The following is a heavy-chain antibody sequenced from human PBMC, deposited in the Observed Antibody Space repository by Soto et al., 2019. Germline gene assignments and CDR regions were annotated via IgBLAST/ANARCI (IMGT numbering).Heavy chain of an antibody. CDR1: GGSISSGGYY. Sequence: SETLSLTCTVSGGSISSGGYYWSWIRQHPGKGLEWIGYIYYSGSTYYNPSLKSRVTISVDTSKNQFSLKLSSVTAADTAVYYCARLGIKIFGVANWLDPSGQGTLVTVYS. CDR2: IYYSGST. J-gene: IGHJ5*02. CDR3: ARLGIKIFGVANWLDP. V-gene: IGHV4-31*03. D-gene: IGHD3-3*01.